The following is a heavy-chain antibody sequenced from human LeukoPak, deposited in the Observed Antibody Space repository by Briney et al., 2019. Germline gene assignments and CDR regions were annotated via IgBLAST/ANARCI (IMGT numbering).Heavy chain of an antibody. CDR1: GFTFSSYG. CDR3: AKDMDARGYYDSSGYYSDAFDI. Sequence: GRSLRLSCAASGFTFSSYGMHWVRQAPGKGLEWVGVISYDGSSKYYADSVKGRFTISRDNSKNTLYLQMNSLRAEDTAVYYCAKDMDARGYYDSSGYYSDAFDIWGQGTMVTVSS. CDR2: ISYDGSSK. V-gene: IGHV3-30*18. D-gene: IGHD3-22*01. J-gene: IGHJ3*02.